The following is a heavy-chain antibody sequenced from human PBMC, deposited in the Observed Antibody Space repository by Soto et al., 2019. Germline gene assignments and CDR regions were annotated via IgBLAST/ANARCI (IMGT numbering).Heavy chain of an antibody. V-gene: IGHV3-30*18. J-gene: IGHJ6*02. CDR1: GFTFSSYG. Sequence: GGSLRLSCAASGFTFSSYGMHWVRQAPGKGLEWVAVISYDGSNKYYADSVKGRFTISRDNSKNTLYLQMNSLRAEDTAVYYCAKAMVAATPTYYYYGMDVWGQGTTVTVS. CDR2: ISYDGSNK. CDR3: AKAMVAATPTYYYYGMDV. D-gene: IGHD2-15*01.